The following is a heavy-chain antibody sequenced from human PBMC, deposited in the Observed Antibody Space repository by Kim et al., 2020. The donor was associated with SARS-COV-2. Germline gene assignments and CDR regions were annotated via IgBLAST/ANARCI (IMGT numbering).Heavy chain of an antibody. J-gene: IGHJ6*02. Sequence: GGSLRLSCAASGFTFSSYAMSWVRQAPGKGLEWVSAISGSGGSTYYADSVKGRFTISRDNSKNTLYLQMNSLRAEDTAVYYCLVVPAAPISNGMDVWGQGTTVTVSS. D-gene: IGHD2-2*01. CDR2: ISGSGGST. CDR3: LVVPAAPISNGMDV. CDR1: GFTFSSYA. V-gene: IGHV3-23*01.